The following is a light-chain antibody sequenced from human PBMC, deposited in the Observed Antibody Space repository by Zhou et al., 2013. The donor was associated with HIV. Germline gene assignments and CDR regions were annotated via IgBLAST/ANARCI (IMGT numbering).Light chain of an antibody. CDR1: QGISKW. J-gene: IGKJ2*02. Sequence: DIQMTQSPSSVSASVGDRITITCRASQGISKWLAWYQQKPGKAPKLLIYGASSLQSGVPSRFSGSGFGTDFNLTISSLQPEDFGTYYCQQSYSPPSTFGQGTRLDI. CDR2: GAS. V-gene: IGKV1-12*01. CDR3: QQSYSPPST.